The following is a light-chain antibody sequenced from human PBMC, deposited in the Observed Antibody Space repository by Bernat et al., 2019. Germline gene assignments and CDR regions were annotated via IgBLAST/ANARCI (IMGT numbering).Light chain of an antibody. V-gene: IGLV1-47*02. CDR2: SNN. CDR1: SSNIGSNS. Sequence: QSVLTQPPSASGTPGQRVTISCSGSSSNIGSNSVYWYQQLPGTAPKLLIYSNNQRPSGVPDRFSGSKSGTSASLAISGLRSEDEADYYCASGDDSLSGLWVFGGGTKLTVL. J-gene: IGLJ3*02. CDR3: ASGDDSLSGLWV.